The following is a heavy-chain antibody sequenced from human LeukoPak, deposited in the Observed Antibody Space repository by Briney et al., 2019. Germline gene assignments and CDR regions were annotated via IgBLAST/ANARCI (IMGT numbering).Heavy chain of an antibody. CDR2: INWNSGRI. D-gene: IGHD6-19*01. CDR3: AREVVAGTKGDY. J-gene: IGHJ4*02. CDR1: GFTFDDYA. V-gene: IGHV3-9*01. Sequence: GGSLRLSCAASGFTFDDYAMHWVRQAPGKGLEWVSGINWNSGRIGYADSVKGRFTISRDNAKNSLYLQMNSLRAEDTAVYYCAREVVAGTKGDYWGQGTLVTVSS.